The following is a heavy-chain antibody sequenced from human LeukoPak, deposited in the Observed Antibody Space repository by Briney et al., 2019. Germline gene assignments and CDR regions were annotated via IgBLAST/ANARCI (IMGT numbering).Heavy chain of an antibody. D-gene: IGHD3-10*01. Sequence: GGSLRLSCAASGSTSSSYWMHWVRQAPGKGLVWVSRINSDGSSINYADSVKGRFTISRDNAKNTLYLQMNSLRAEDAAVYYCARGRGPYGWFDPWGQGTLVTVSS. J-gene: IGHJ5*02. CDR1: GSTSSSYW. CDR3: ARGRGPYGWFDP. CDR2: INSDGSSI. V-gene: IGHV3-74*01.